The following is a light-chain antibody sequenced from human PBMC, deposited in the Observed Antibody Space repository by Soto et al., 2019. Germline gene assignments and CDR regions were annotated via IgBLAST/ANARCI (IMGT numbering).Light chain of an antibody. CDR2: DVS. CDR3: QQYNRYWT. J-gene: IGKJ1*01. V-gene: IGKV1-5*01. Sequence: DLQLTQSPSTLSASIGDGVTITCRASQRLDNCLAWYQQKPGKAPKLLIYDVSSLESCVPSRFSGSGSETEFTLTISSLFPDDFATYYCQQYNRYWTFGQGTKVEIK. CDR1: QRLDNC.